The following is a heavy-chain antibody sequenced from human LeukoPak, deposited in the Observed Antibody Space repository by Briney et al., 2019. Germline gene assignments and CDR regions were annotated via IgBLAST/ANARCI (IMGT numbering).Heavy chain of an antibody. D-gene: IGHD6-19*01. CDR2: ISWNSGSI. V-gene: IGHV3-9*01. CDR1: GFTFDDYA. CDR3: AKAALPGSSGWTFFDY. Sequence: GGSLRLSRAASGFTFDDYAMHWVRQAPGKGLEWVSGISWNSGSIGYADSVKGRFTISRDNAKNSLYLQMNSLRAEDTALYYCAKAALPGSSGWTFFDYWGQGTLVTVSS. J-gene: IGHJ4*02.